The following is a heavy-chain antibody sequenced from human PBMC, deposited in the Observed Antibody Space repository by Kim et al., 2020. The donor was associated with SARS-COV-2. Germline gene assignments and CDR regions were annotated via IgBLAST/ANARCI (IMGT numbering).Heavy chain of an antibody. CDR1: GGSISSSSYY. CDR2: IYYSGST. J-gene: IGHJ5*02. CDR3: ARHRLWFGELDWFDP. D-gene: IGHD3-10*01. V-gene: IGHV4-39*01. Sequence: SETLSLTCTVSGGSISSSSYYWGWIRQPPGKGLEWIGSIYYSGSTYYNPSLKSRVTISVDTSKNQFSLKLSSVTAADTAVYYCARHRLWFGELDWFDPWGQGTLVTVSS.